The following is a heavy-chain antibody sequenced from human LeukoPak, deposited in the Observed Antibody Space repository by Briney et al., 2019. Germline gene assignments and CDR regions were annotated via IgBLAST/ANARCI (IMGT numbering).Heavy chain of an antibody. CDR1: GGTFSSYA. CDR2: SIPIFGTA. J-gene: IGHJ6*03. D-gene: IGHD6-13*01. Sequence: SVKVSCKASGGTFSSYAISWVRQAPGQGLEWMGGSIPIFGTANYAQKFQGRVTITTDESTSTAYMELSGLRSEDTAVYYCASRIAAAGTYYYYMDVWGKGSTVTVSS. V-gene: IGHV1-69*05. CDR3: ASRIAAAGTYYYYMDV.